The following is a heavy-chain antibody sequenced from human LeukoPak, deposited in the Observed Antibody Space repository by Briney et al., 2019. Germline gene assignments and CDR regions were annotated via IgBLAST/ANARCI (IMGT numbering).Heavy chain of an antibody. Sequence: SVKVSCKASGYTFTSYGISWVRQAPGQGLEWMGGIIPIFGTANYAQKFQGRVTITTDESTSTAYMELSSLRSEDTAVYYCAVPPLSWGQGTLVTVSS. CDR1: GYTFTSYG. CDR3: AVPPLS. J-gene: IGHJ4*02. V-gene: IGHV1-69*05. CDR2: IIPIFGTA. D-gene: IGHD2-2*01.